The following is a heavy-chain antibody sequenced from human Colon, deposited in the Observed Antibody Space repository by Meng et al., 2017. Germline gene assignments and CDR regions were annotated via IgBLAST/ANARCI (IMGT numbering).Heavy chain of an antibody. Sequence: QVPLQESGPGLVRPSATLSLPCTVSGASVSSDSHYWSWIRQSPGKGLEWIGYIYYTGNTNYNPSLASRVSMSLDTSKNHFSLHLTSVTAADTAIYYCARVNGDFDEAWFDPWGQGTLVTVSS. D-gene: IGHD4-17*01. CDR3: ARVNGDFDEAWFDP. J-gene: IGHJ5*02. CDR2: IYYTGNT. V-gene: IGHV4-61*03. CDR1: GASVSSDSHY.